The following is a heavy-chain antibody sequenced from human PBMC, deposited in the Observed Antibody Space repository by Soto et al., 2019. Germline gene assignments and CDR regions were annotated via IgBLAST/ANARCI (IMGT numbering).Heavy chain of an antibody. V-gene: IGHV4-39*01. CDR2: IYYSGST. CDR1: GGSISSSSYY. Sequence: SETLSLTCTVSGGSISSSSYYWGWIRQPPGKGLEWIGSIYYSGSTYYNPSLKSRVTISVDTSKNQFSLKLSSVTAADTAVYYCARGYSSGWYGGRNVFDYWGQGTLVTVSS. CDR3: ARGYSSGWYGGRNVFDY. D-gene: IGHD6-19*01. J-gene: IGHJ4*02.